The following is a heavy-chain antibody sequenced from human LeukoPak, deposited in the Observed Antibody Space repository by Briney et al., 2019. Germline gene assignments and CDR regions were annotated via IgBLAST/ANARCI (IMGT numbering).Heavy chain of an antibody. CDR1: GFTFSDYY. CDR2: ITGDGSYT. J-gene: IGHJ4*02. D-gene: IGHD1-7*01. V-gene: IGHV3-11*06. CDR3: ARETLELPFDY. Sequence: PGGSLRLSCAASGFTFSDYYMSWIRQAPGKGLEWVSYITGDGSYTNYADSVRGRFTVSRDNAKNSLYLQMNSLRAEDTAVYYCARETLELPFDYWGQGPWSPSPQ.